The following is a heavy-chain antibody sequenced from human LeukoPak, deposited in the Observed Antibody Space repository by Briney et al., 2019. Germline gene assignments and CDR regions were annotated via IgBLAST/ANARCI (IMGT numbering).Heavy chain of an antibody. D-gene: IGHD3-10*01. J-gene: IGHJ4*02. CDR1: GYTFTSYD. CDR3: ARRNFITSDVDY. V-gene: IGHV1-18*01. CDR2: ISVYNGNT. Sequence: GASVKVSCKASGYTFTSYDISWLRQAPGQGLEWMGWISVYNGNTNYAQRLQGRVTMTTDTSTSTAYMELRSLRSDDTAVYYCARRNFITSDVDYWGQGTLVTVSS.